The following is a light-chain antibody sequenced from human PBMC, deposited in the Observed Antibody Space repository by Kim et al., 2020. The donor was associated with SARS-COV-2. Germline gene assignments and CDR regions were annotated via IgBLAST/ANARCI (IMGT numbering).Light chain of an antibody. CDR3: QQYDSHPYT. CDR1: QSVSSW. CDR2: KAS. J-gene: IGKJ2*01. Sequence: DIQMTQSPSTLSASVGDIVTITCRASQSVSSWLAWYQQKPGKAPKLLIYKASTLEGGVPSRFSGRGSGTEFTLTINSLQPDDFATYSCQQYDSHPYTFGQGTKLEI. V-gene: IGKV1-5*03.